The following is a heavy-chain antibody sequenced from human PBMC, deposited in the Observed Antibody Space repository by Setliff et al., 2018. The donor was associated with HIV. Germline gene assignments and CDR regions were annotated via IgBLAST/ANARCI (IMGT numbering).Heavy chain of an antibody. D-gene: IGHD3-10*01. CDR1: GFSLSTSGVG. V-gene: IGHV2-5*02. Sequence: SGPTLVNPTPTLTLTCTFSGFSLSTSGVGVGWIRQPPGKALEWLALIYWDDDKRYSPSLKSRLTITKDTSKNQVVLTMTNMDPVDTATYYCAGLLWFGESPPGAFDIWGQGTMVTVSS. CDR2: IYWDDDK. CDR3: AGLLWFGESPPGAFDI. J-gene: IGHJ3*02.